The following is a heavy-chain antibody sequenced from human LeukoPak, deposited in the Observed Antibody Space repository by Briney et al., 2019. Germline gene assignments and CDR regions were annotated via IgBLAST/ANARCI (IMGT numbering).Heavy chain of an antibody. J-gene: IGHJ4*02. Sequence: LGGSLILSCAASGFTFDDYGMSWGRQARGKGLEWGSGINWNGGRKCDEDSVKGRFTISRDNAKNSLYLQMNSLRAEDTALYYCARGGYDSSGAFDYWGQGTLVTVSS. CDR1: GFTFDDYG. CDR3: ARGGYDSSGAFDY. V-gene: IGHV3-20*04. D-gene: IGHD3-22*01. CDR2: INWNGGRK.